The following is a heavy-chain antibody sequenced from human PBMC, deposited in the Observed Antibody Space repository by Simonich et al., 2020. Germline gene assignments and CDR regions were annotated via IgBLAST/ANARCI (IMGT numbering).Heavy chain of an antibody. D-gene: IGHD6-13*01. Sequence: QLQLQESGPGLVKPSETLSLTCTVSGGSISSSSYYWGWIRQPPGKGLEWIGSIYYRGSTYYNPSLKSRVPISVDTSKNQFSLKLSSVTAADTAVYYCARHAGFAFDIWDQGTMVTVSS. J-gene: IGHJ3*02. V-gene: IGHV4-39*01. CDR3: ARHAGFAFDI. CDR2: IYYRGST. CDR1: GGSISSSSYY.